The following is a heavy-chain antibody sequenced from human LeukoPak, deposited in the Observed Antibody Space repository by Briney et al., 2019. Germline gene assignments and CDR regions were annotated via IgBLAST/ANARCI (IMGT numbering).Heavy chain of an antibody. J-gene: IGHJ4*02. V-gene: IGHV1-3*01. CDR1: GYIFTKYV. Sequence: ASVKVSCKASGYIFTKYVVHWVRQAPGQRPEWMGWIIAGNGDTKYSQNFQGRLTITRDTSASTVYMELSSLTSEDTALYYCARDDCGDTCYPGGYWGQGTLVTVSS. D-gene: IGHD2-21*01. CDR2: IIAGNGDT. CDR3: ARDDCGDTCYPGGY.